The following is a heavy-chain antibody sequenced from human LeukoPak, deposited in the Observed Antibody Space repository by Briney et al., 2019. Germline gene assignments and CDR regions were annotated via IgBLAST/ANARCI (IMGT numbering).Heavy chain of an antibody. Sequence: VASGKVSCKASGYTFTSYYMHWVRQAPGQGLEWMGIINPSGGSTSYAQKFQGRVTMTRDTSTSTVYMELSSLRSEDTAVYYCAKDHRRDGYNNWGQGTLVTVSS. CDR1: GYTFTSYY. CDR3: AKDHRRDGYNN. CDR2: INPSGGST. J-gene: IGHJ4*02. V-gene: IGHV1-46*01. D-gene: IGHD5-24*01.